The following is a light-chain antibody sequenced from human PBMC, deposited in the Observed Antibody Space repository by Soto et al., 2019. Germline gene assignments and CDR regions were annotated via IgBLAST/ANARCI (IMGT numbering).Light chain of an antibody. V-gene: IGLV2-23*01. J-gene: IGLJ1*01. CDR2: EGS. Sequence: QSVLTQPASVSGSPGQSITISCTRTSSDVGSYNLVSWYQQHPGKAPKLMIYEGSKRPSGVSNRFSGSKSGNTASLTISGLQAEDEADYYCCSYAGSSTSLFGTGTKLTVL. CDR1: SSDVGSYNL. CDR3: CSYAGSSTSL.